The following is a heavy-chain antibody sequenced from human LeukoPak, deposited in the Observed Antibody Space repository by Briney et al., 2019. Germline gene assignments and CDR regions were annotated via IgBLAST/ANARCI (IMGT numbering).Heavy chain of an antibody. D-gene: IGHD3-10*01. V-gene: IGHV3-7*01. CDR2: IKQDGSEK. J-gene: IGHJ4*02. CDR3: ARAKEDYYGSGSYSTYD. Sequence: GGSLRLSCAASGFTFSSYWMSWVRQAPGKGLEWVANIKQDGSEKYYVDSVKGRFTISRDNAKNSLYLQMNSLRAEDTAEYYCARAKEDYYGSGSYSTYDWGQGTLVTVSS. CDR1: GFTFSSYW.